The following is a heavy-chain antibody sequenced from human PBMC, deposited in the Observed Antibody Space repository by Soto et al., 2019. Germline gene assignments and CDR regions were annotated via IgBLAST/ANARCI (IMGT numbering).Heavy chain of an antibody. V-gene: IGHV3-23*01. CDR1: GFTFSSYA. CDR2: ISGSGGST. Sequence: EVQLLESGGGLVQPGGSLRLSCAASGFTFSSYAMSWVRQAPGKGLEWVSVISGSGGSTDYADSVKGRFTITRDNSKNTLYLQMNSLRAEDTAVYFCARETTVVVPDASDGMDVWGQGTTVTVSS. CDR3: ARETTVVVPDASDGMDV. D-gene: IGHD2-2*01. J-gene: IGHJ6*02.